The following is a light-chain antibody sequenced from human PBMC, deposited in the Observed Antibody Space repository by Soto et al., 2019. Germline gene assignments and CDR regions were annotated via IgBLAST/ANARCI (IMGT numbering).Light chain of an antibody. CDR1: QSVSSN. CDR3: QQYNNWFPYT. J-gene: IGKJ2*01. Sequence: EIVLTQSPTTLSVSPGERANLSCRASQSVSSNLAWYQQKPGQGPRFLIYGASTRATGIPAWFSGSGSGTEFTLTISSLLSEDFAVYDCQQYNNWFPYTFGLRTKLQIK. CDR2: GAS. V-gene: IGKV3-15*01.